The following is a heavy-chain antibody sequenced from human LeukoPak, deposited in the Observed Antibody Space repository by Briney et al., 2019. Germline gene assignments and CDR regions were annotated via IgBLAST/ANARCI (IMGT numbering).Heavy chain of an antibody. Sequence: SLKVSCKASGGTFSSYAISWVRQAPGQGLEWMGRIIPIFGIANYAQKFQGRVTITADKSTSTAYMELSSLRSEDTAVYYCARAHTVTIYSGFDPWGQGTLVTVSS. CDR2: IIPIFGIA. D-gene: IGHD4-17*01. CDR1: GGTFSSYA. J-gene: IGHJ5*02. CDR3: ARAHTVTIYSGFDP. V-gene: IGHV1-69*04.